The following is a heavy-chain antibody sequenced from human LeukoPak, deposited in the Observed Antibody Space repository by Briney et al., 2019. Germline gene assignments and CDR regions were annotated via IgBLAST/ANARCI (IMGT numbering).Heavy chain of an antibody. Sequence: SETLSLTCTVSGGSISSYYWSWIRQPAGKGLEWIGRIYTSGSTNYNPSLKSRVTISVDKSKSQFSLKLSSVTAADTAVYYCARVRSPYYYYYMDVWGKGTTVTVSS. J-gene: IGHJ6*03. CDR2: IYTSGST. CDR1: GGSISSYY. CDR3: ARVRSPYYYYYMDV. V-gene: IGHV4-4*07.